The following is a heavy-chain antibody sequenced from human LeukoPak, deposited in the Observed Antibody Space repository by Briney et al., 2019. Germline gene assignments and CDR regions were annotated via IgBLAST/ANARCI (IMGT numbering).Heavy chain of an antibody. V-gene: IGHV3-11*01. D-gene: IGHD3-3*02. CDR1: GFTFSDYY. Sequence: PGGSLRLSCAASGFTFSDYYMSWIRQAPGKGLEWVSYISSSGSTIYYADSVKGRFTISRDNAKNSLYLQMNSLRAEDTAVYYCATELGGPAPYYYYGMDVWGQGTTVTVSS. J-gene: IGHJ6*02. CDR3: ATELGGPAPYYYYGMDV. CDR2: ISSSGSTI.